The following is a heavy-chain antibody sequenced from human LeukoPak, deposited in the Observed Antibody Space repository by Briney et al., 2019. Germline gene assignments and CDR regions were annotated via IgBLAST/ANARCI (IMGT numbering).Heavy chain of an antibody. V-gene: IGHV4-30-2*01. CDR2: IYHSGST. CDR3: TAEGVIPRGGWCLADY. CDR1: GGSISSGGYS. D-gene: IGHD6-19*01. Sequence: SQTLSLTCAVSGGSISSGGYSWSWIRQPPGKGLEWIGYIYHSGSTYYNPSLKSRVTISVDRSKNQFSLKLSSVTAADTAVYYCTAEGVIPRGGWCLADYWGQGTLVTVSS. J-gene: IGHJ4*02.